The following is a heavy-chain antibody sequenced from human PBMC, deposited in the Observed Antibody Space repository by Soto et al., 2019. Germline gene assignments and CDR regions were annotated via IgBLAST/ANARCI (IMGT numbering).Heavy chain of an antibody. Sequence: QVQLVESGGGVVQPGRSLRLSCAASGFTFNNYGMHWVRQVPGKGLEWVAVIWYDGSNKDYADSVKGRFTISRDNSKNTLYLQMNSLRAEDTAVYFCAKDEGPSRITTFRMVTITREYYGMDVWGQGTTVTVSS. V-gene: IGHV3-33*06. CDR2: IWYDGSNK. J-gene: IGHJ6*02. D-gene: IGHD3-3*01. CDR1: GFTFNNYG. CDR3: AKDEGPSRITTFRMVTITREYYGMDV.